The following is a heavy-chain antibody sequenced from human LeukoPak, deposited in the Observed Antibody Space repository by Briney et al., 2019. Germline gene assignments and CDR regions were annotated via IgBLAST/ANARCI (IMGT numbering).Heavy chain of an antibody. CDR2: ISGSGGST. D-gene: IGHD3-10*02. CDR3: AELGITMIGGV. J-gene: IGHJ6*04. V-gene: IGHV3-23*01. CDR1: GFTFSNYA. Sequence: GGSLRLSCAASGFTFSNYAMSWVRQAPGKGLEWVSGISGSGGSTYYADSVKGRFTISRDNSKNTLYLQMNSLRAEDTAVYYCAELGITMIGGVWGKGTTVTISS.